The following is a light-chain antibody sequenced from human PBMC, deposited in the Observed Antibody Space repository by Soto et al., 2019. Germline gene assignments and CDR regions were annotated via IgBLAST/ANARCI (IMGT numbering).Light chain of an antibody. CDR2: DAY. CDR1: RHISNY. CDR3: QQYDNLPLT. J-gene: IGKJ4*01. V-gene: IGKV1-33*01. Sequence: IQMTQSPSSLSAFVGDRVTITCQASRHISNYLTWYQPKPGKAPKLLIYDAYNLETGVPSRFSGSGSGTDFTFTISNLQPEDSATYYCQQYDNLPLTFGGGTKVEIK.